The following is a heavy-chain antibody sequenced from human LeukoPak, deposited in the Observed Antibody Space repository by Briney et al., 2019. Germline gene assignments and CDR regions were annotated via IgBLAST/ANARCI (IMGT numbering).Heavy chain of an antibody. V-gene: IGHV1-8*02. J-gene: IGHJ4*02. CDR2: MNPNSGNT. D-gene: IGHD5-18*01. CDR3: ARGLGRTAMVTRGGVRFDY. Sequence: GASVKVSCKASGGTFSSYDINWVRQATGQGLEWMGWMNPNSGNTGYAQKFQGRVTKTRNTSISTAYMELSSLRSEDTAVYYCARGLGRTAMVTRGGVRFDYWGQGTLVTVSS. CDR1: GGTFSSYD.